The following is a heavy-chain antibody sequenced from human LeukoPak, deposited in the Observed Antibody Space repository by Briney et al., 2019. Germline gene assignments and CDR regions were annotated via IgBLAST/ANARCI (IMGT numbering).Heavy chain of an antibody. V-gene: IGHV1-2*02. CDR2: INCNSGGT. D-gene: IGHD3-22*01. J-gene: IGHJ3*02. CDR3: ARTKGTSFYDNSGYGAFDI. Sequence: APVKVSCKASAFTFTDYYMHWVRQAPGPGLEWMGYINCNSGGTNYAQKFQGRVTMTRDTSISTAYMELSWLRSDDTAVFYCARTKGTSFYDNSGYGAFDIWGQGTMVTVSS. CDR1: AFTFTDYY.